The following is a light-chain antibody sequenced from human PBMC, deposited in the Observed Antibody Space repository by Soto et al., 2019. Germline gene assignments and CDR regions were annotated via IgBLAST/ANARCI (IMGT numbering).Light chain of an antibody. CDR3: QQSYSGPLT. CDR2: AAS. J-gene: IGKJ4*01. CDR1: QSISSY. Sequence: DIKMSQSPSSLSASVGDRVTITCRASQSISSYLNWYQQKPGKAPKVLIYAASSLQSGVPSRFSGIGSGTDFTLSISSLQPEDFATYYCQQSYSGPLTFAGGTKVAIK. V-gene: IGKV1-39*01.